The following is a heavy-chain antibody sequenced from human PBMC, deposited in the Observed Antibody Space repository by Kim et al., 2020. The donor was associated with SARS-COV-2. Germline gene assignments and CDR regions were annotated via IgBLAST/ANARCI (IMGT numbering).Heavy chain of an antibody. Sequence: VKGRFTISRDNSKNKLYLQMNSQRAEDTAVYYCARDSGTLTTDYYYGMDVWGQGTTVTVSS. V-gene: IGHV3-30*07. CDR3: ARDSGTLTTDYYYGMDV. D-gene: IGHD4-4*01. J-gene: IGHJ6*02.